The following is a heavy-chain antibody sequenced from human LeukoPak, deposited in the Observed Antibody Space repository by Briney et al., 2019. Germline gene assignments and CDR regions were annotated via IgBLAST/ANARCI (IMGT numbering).Heavy chain of an antibody. CDR2: MNPSSGDT. V-gene: IGHV1-8*01. D-gene: IGHD3-10*01. CDR1: GYAFTSYD. J-gene: IGHJ5*02. CDR3: ARGGSARRTVFDP. Sequence: ASVKVSCKASGYAFTSYDINWVRQATGQGLEWMGWMNPSSGDTGYAQKFQGRVTMTRNTSISTAYMELTSLRSEDTAVYYCARGGSARRTVFDPWGQGTLVTVSS.